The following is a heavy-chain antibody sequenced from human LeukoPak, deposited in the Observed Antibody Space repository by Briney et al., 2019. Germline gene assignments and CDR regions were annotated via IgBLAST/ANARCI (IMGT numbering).Heavy chain of an antibody. V-gene: IGHV1-8*01. CDR1: GYTFTNYD. D-gene: IGHD1-7*01. J-gene: IGHJ4*02. CDR3: ATANYRLPFDY. Sequence: ASVKVSCKASGYTFTNYDINWVRQASGQGHEGIGYMTPKNGNTGYAQRFQGRVTMTRDTSISTDYMELSSLRSEDTAVYYCATANYRLPFDYWGQGTPVTVSS. CDR2: MTPKNGNT.